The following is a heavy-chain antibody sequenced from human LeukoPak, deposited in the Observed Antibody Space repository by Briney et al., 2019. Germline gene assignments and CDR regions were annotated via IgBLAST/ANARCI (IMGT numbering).Heavy chain of an antibody. Sequence: GRSLRLSCAASGFTFSSYGMHWVRQPPGKGLEWVAVIWYDGSNKYYADSVKGRFTISRDNSKNTLYLQMNSLRAEDTAVYYCARDIFGYSYGDYYFDYWGQGTLVTVSS. CDR1: GFTFSSYG. V-gene: IGHV3-33*01. CDR2: IWYDGSNK. CDR3: ARDIFGYSYGDYYFDY. J-gene: IGHJ4*02. D-gene: IGHD5-18*01.